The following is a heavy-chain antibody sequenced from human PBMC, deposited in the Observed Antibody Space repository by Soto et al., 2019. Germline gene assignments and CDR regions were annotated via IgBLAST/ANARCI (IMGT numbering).Heavy chain of an antibody. CDR1: GYNFGSNA. V-gene: IGHV3-48*01. D-gene: IGHD1-26*01. CDR3: XXXXXXXSHGTYYFDE. J-gene: IGHJ4*02. Sequence: EVQLVESGGGLVQPGGSLSLSCAASGYNFGSNAMTWVRQAPGKGLEWLSYIGLSTTIYYADSVQGRFTISRDNAKNSXXXXXXXXXXXXXXXXXXXXXXXXXSHGTYYFDEWGQGTLVTVSS. CDR2: IGLSTTI.